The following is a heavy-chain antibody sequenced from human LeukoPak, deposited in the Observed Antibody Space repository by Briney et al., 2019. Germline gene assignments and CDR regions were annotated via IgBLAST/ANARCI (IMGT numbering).Heavy chain of an antibody. CDR2: IIPMFGSI. D-gene: IGHD3/OR15-3a*01. V-gene: IGHV1-69*05. CDR1: GGAFSSYA. CDR3: ARDYSWTGYRFDY. Sequence: ASVKVSCKAFGGAFSSYAINWVRQAPGQGLEWMGGIIPMFGSINYAQKWQGRLTITTDESTGTAYMELRSLRSEDTAVYCCARDYSWTGYRFDYWGQGTLVTVSS. J-gene: IGHJ4*02.